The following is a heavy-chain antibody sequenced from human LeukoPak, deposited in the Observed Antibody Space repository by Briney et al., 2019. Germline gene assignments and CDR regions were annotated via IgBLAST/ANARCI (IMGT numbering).Heavy chain of an antibody. CDR3: ARGRQSPNWFDP. V-gene: IGHV4-34*01. Sequence: SETLSLTCAVYGGSFSGHYWSWIRQPPGKGLEWIGEINHSGSTNYNPSLKSRVTISVDTSKNQFSLKLSSVTAADTAVYYCARGRQSPNWFDPWGQGTLVTVSS. J-gene: IGHJ5*02. CDR1: GGSFSGHY. CDR2: INHSGST.